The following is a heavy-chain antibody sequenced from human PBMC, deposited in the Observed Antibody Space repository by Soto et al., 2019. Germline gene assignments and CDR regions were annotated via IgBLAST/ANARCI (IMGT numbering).Heavy chain of an antibody. Sequence: ASVKVSCKASGYSFTKYAMHWVRQAPGQRLEWMGWINAGNGKTKYSQMFQGRVTITRDTSASTVYMELGSLRSEDTAVYYCARPSGDFYYYYMDVWGKGTTVTVSS. J-gene: IGHJ6*03. CDR3: ARPSGDFYYYYMDV. CDR2: INAGNGKT. D-gene: IGHD4-17*01. V-gene: IGHV1-3*01. CDR1: GYSFTKYA.